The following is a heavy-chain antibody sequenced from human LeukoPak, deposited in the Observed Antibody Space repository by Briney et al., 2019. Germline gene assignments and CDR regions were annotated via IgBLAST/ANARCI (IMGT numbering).Heavy chain of an antibody. CDR3: ARANDFSSGYNQYYFDF. CDR2: ISHSESA. V-gene: IGHV4-59*01. CDR1: GGSISSYY. Sequence: SETLSLTCTVSGGSISSYYWGWIRQPPGKGLEWIGYISHSESAHYNPSLKSRLTISIDTSKNQFSLRLSSVTAADTAVYYCARANDFSSGYNQYYFDFWGQGTLVTVSS. D-gene: IGHD3-3*01. J-gene: IGHJ4*02.